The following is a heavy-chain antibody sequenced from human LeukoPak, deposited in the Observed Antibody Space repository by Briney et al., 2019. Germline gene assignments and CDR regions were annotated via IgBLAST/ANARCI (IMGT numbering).Heavy chain of an antibody. CDR3: ARAGGSSSWYLGPDWFDP. D-gene: IGHD6-13*01. V-gene: IGHV3-23*01. CDR2: FSGSGGST. J-gene: IGHJ5*02. CDR1: GFTFSNYA. Sequence: GGSLRLSCAVSGFTFSNYAMSWVRQAPGKGLEWVSGFSGSGGSTNYADSVKGRFTISRDNAKNSLYLQMNSLRAEDTAVYYCARAGGSSSWYLGPDWFDPWGQGTLVTVSS.